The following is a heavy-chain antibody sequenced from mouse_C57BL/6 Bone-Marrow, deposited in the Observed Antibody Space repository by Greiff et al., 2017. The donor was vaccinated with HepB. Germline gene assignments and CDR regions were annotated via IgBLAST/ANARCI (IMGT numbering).Heavy chain of an antibody. CDR1: GYTFTDYY. CDR3: ASITPYFDV. Sequence: EVQLQQSGPELVKPGASVKISCKASGYTFTDYYMNWVKQSHGKSLEWIGDINPNNGGTSYNQKFKGKATLTVDKSSSTAYMELRSLTSEDSAVYYCASITPYFDVWGTGTTVTVSS. V-gene: IGHV1-26*01. D-gene: IGHD1-2*01. J-gene: IGHJ1*03. CDR2: INPNNGGT.